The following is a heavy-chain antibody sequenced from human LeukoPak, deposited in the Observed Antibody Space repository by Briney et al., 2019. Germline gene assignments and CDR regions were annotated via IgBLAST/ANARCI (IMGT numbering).Heavy chain of an antibody. CDR3: VRCGYSSGWYRN. J-gene: IGHJ4*02. Sequence: PGGSLRLSCVGSEFNVSSLYMNWVRQAPGKGLEWVSVILSGGATYYADSVKGRFTISRDNSKNTLYLQMNSLTVDDTAVYYCVRCGYSSGWYRNWGQGTLVTVSS. CDR1: EFNVSSLY. CDR2: ILSGGAT. D-gene: IGHD6-19*01. V-gene: IGHV3-53*01.